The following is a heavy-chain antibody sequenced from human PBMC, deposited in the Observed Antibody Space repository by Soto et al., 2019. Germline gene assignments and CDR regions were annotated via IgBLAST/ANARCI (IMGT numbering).Heavy chain of an antibody. J-gene: IGHJ6*02. V-gene: IGHV1-18*01. Sequence: QIQLVQSGGEVKKPGASVKVSCKSSGYTFISHSITWVRQAPGQGLEWMGRISAYNGNTNYAQKLQGRVTMTTDTSTSTAYMELRSLRSDDTAVYYCARGAFCGGAPGCRDMDVWGQGTTVTDSS. CDR2: ISAYNGNT. CDR1: GYTFISHS. CDR3: ARGAFCGGAPGCRDMDV. D-gene: IGHD2-21*01.